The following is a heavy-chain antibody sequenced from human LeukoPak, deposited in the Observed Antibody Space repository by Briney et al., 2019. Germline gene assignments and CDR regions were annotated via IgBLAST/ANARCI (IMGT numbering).Heavy chain of an antibody. CDR3: ARDLYSYGYVGDY. V-gene: IGHV3-21*01. J-gene: IGHJ4*02. CDR2: ISSSSSYI. Sequence: GGPLRLSCAASGFTFSSYSMNWVRQAPGKGLEWVSSISSSSSYIYYADSVKGRFTISRDNAKNSLYLQMNSLRAEDTAVYYCARDLYSYGYVGDYWGQGTLVTVSS. CDR1: GFTFSSYS. D-gene: IGHD5-18*01.